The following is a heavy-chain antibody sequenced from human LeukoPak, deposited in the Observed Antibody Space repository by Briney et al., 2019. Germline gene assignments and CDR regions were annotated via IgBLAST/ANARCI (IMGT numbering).Heavy chain of an antibody. CDR3: ARETLSGYDGNDALDI. CDR1: GYSISSGYY. V-gene: IGHV4-38-2*02. J-gene: IGHJ3*02. CDR2: IYHSGST. D-gene: IGHD5-12*01. Sequence: PSETLSLTCAVSGYSISSGYYWGWIRQPPGKGLKWIGSIYHSGSTYYNPSLKSRVTISVDTSKNQFSLKLSSVTAADTAVYYCARETLSGYDGNDALDIWGQGTMVSVSS.